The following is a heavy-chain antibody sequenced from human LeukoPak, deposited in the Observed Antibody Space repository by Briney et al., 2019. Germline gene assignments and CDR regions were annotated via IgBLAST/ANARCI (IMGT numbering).Heavy chain of an antibody. CDR1: GYTFTGYG. D-gene: IGHD6-13*01. CDR2: ISPLDGKT. CDR3: TRDASSSRYHY. Sequence: ASVKVSCKASGYTFTGYGISWVRQAPGQGLEWMGWISPLDGKTNYAQKIQGRVTMTTDTSTTTAYMELRRLASDDTAVYFCTRDASSSRYHYWGQGTLVTVSS. V-gene: IGHV1-18*01. J-gene: IGHJ4*02.